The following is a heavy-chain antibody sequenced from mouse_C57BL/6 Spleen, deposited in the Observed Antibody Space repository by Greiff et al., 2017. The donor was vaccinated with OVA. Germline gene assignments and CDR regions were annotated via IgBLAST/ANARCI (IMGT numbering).Heavy chain of an antibody. V-gene: IGHV5-17*01. CDR2: ISSGSSTI. D-gene: IGHD2-2*01. CDR1: GFTFSDYG. Sequence: EVKLMESGGGLVKPGGSLKLSCAASGFTFSDYGMHWVRQAPEKGLEWVAYISSGSSTIYYADTVKGRFTISRDNAKNTLFLQMTSLGSEDTAMYYCARLDGLRGYYAIDYWGQGTSVTFSS. J-gene: IGHJ4*01. CDR3: ARLDGLRGYYAIDY.